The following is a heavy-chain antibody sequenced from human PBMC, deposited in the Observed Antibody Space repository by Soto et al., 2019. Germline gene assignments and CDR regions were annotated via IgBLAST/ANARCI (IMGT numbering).Heavy chain of an antibody. D-gene: IGHD3-22*01. J-gene: IGHJ1*01. V-gene: IGHV3-23*01. Sequence: GGSLRLSCAASGFTFSSYAMSWVRQAPGKGLEWVSAISGSGGSTYYADSVKGRFTISRDNSKNTLYLQMNSLRAEDTAVYYCAKDEGVDYYGSSGYYEDEYFQHWGQGTLVTVSS. CDR3: AKDEGVDYYGSSGYYEDEYFQH. CDR1: GFTFSSYA. CDR2: ISGSGGST.